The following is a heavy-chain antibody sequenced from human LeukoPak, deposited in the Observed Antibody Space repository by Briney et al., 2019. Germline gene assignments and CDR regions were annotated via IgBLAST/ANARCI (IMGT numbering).Heavy chain of an antibody. V-gene: IGHV1-2*02. CDR1: GYTFTGYY. Sequence: ASVKVSCKASGYTFTGYYMHWVRQAPGQGLEWMGWINPNSGGTNYAQKFQGRVTMTRDTSISTAYMELSRLRSDDTAVYYCARDRRDCSGGSCYKYSFDPWGQGTLVTVSS. D-gene: IGHD2-15*01. J-gene: IGHJ5*02. CDR3: ARDRRDCSGGSCYKYSFDP. CDR2: INPNSGGT.